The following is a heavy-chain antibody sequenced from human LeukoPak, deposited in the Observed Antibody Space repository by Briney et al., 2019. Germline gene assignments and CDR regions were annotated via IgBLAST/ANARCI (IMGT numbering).Heavy chain of an antibody. D-gene: IGHD3-10*01. V-gene: IGHV3-23*01. J-gene: IGHJ4*02. CDR2: ISGSGGST. Sequence: PGGSLRLSCAASGFTFSSYAMSWVRQAPGKGLEWVSAISGSGGSTYYADSVKGRFTISRDNSKNTLYLQMNSLRAEDTAVYYCAKDADPYYGSGLVQYYFDYWGQGTPVTVSS. CDR1: GFTFSSYA. CDR3: AKDADPYYGSGLVQYYFDY.